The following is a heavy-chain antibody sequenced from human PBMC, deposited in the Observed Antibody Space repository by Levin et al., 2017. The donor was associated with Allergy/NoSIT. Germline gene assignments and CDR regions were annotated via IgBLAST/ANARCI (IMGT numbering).Heavy chain of an antibody. D-gene: IGHD3-10*01. CDR2: ISAYNGNT. CDR1: GYTFTSYG. V-gene: IGHV1-18*01. J-gene: IGHJ4*02. Sequence: ASVKVSCKASGYTFTSYGISWVRQAPGQGLEWMGWISAYNGNTNYAQKLQGRVTMTTDTSTSTAYMELRSLRSDDTAVYYCAREEGITMVRGVIIRFDYWGQGTLVTVSS. CDR3: AREEGITMVRGVIIRFDY.